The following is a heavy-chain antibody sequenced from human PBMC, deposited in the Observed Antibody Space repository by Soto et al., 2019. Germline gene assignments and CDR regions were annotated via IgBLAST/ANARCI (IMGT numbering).Heavy chain of an antibody. J-gene: IGHJ5*02. CDR3: AKGGTSSQWFDP. Sequence: SETLSLTCTVSGASISAPESYWSWIRQHPERGLEWIGYISDSGITNYSPSLRGRVTISADTSKRQFSLNLSSVTAADTALYYCAKGGTSSQWFDPWGQGTMVTVSS. CDR2: ISDSGIT. CDR1: GASISAPESY. D-gene: IGHD2-2*01. V-gene: IGHV4-31*03.